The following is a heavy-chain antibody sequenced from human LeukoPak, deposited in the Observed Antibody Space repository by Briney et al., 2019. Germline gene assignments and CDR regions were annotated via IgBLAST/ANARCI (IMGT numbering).Heavy chain of an antibody. CDR2: FTAGGINT. Sequence: GGSLRLSCSASGFTFSSHAMSWVRQAPGEGLEWVSAFTAGGINTYYADSVKGRFTISRDNSKNTLYLHMNSLRAEDTAVYYCAKSPSYCRGDCYSTFEYWGQGTLVTVS. D-gene: IGHD2-21*02. CDR1: GFTFSSHA. V-gene: IGHV3-23*01. J-gene: IGHJ4*02. CDR3: AKSPSYCRGDCYSTFEY.